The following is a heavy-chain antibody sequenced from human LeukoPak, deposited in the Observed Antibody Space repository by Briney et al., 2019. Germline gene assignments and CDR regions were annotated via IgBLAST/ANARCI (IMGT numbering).Heavy chain of an antibody. D-gene: IGHD2-15*01. J-gene: IGHJ4*02. V-gene: IGHV3-23*01. CDR1: GFTFSSYD. CDR2: ISLSGSGT. CDR3: AQTSGGNY. Sequence: PGGSLRLSCAASGFTFSSYDMNWVRQVPGKGLEWVSGISLSGSGTYYADSVKGRFTISRDNSKNTLYLQMNTLRAEDTAIYYCAQTSGGNYWGQGTLVTVSS.